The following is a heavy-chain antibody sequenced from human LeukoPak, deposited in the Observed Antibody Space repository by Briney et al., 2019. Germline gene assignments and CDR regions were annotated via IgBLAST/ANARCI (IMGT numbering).Heavy chain of an antibody. V-gene: IGHV4-34*01. CDR1: GGSFSGYY. Sequence: SETLSLTCAVYGGSFSGYYWSWIRQPPGKGLEWIGEINHSGSTNYNPSLKSRVTISVDTSKNQFSLKLSSVTAADTAVYYCARVGDSSGYYPFDYWGQGTLVTVSS. J-gene: IGHJ4*02. D-gene: IGHD3-22*01. CDR3: ARVGDSSGYYPFDY. CDR2: INHSGST.